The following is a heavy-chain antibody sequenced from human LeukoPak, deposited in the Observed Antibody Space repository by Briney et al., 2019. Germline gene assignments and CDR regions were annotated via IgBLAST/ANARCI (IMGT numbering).Heavy chain of an antibody. CDR2: ISSSSSYI. CDR1: GFTFSSYS. D-gene: IGHD2-2*01. CDR3: ARVCSSTSCHMTDYAFDI. Sequence: KAGGSLRLSCAASGFTFSSYSMNWVRQAPGKGPEWVSSISSSSSYIYYADSVKGRFTISRDNAKNSLYLQMNSLRAEDTAVYYCARVCSSTSCHMTDYAFDIWGQGTMVTVSS. J-gene: IGHJ3*02. V-gene: IGHV3-21*01.